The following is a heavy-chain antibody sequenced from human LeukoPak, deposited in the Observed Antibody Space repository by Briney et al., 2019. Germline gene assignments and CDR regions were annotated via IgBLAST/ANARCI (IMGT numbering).Heavy chain of an antibody. V-gene: IGHV3-30-3*01. CDR1: GFTFSSYW. D-gene: IGHD3-10*01. CDR3: ASSSGGYFDY. Sequence: GRSLRLSCAASGFTFSSYWMHWVRQAPGKGLEWVAVISYDGSNKYYADSVKGRFTISRDNSKNTLYLQMNSLRAEDTAVYYCASSSGGYFDYWGQGTLVTVSS. J-gene: IGHJ4*02. CDR2: ISYDGSNK.